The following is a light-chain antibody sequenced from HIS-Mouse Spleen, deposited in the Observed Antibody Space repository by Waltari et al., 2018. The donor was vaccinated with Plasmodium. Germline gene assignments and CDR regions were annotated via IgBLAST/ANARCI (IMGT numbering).Light chain of an antibody. Sequence: SYELTQPPSVSVSPGQTASITCSGDNLGDKYACWYQQKPGQSPVLVIYQDSKRPSGSPGRFSGCTSGNTATLTVSGTQAMDEADYYCQAWDSSTVVFGGGTKLTVL. CDR2: QDS. J-gene: IGLJ2*01. V-gene: IGLV3-1*01. CDR1: NLGDKY. CDR3: QAWDSSTVV.